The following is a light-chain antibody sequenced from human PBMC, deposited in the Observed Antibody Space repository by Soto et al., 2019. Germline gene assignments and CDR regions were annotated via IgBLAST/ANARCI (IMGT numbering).Light chain of an antibody. CDR3: MQVTHFPRT. Sequence: DVVLTQTPLSSPVNLGQPASISCRSSESLVHSDGNTYLSWLQQRPGQPPRLLIYQMSNRFSGGPDKFSGSGAGTDFTLKISRVEPEDVGVYYCMQVTHFPRTFGQGTKVEI. CDR2: QMS. V-gene: IGKV2-24*01. CDR1: ESLVHSDGNTY. J-gene: IGKJ1*01.